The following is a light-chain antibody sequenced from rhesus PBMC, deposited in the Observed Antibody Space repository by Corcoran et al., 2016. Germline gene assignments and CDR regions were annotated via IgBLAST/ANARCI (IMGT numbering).Light chain of an antibody. V-gene: IGKV4-1*01. Sequence: DIVMTQSPDSLAVSLGDRVTINCKSSQSLLYSSNNKNHLAWYQQKPGQAPKLLIYWASTRESGVPNRFTGRGAGTDFNLTISGLQAEDVAMYYCQQYFTSPLTFGGGTKVEIK. CDR2: WAS. J-gene: IGKJ4*01. CDR1: QSLLYSSNNKNH. CDR3: QQYFTSPLT.